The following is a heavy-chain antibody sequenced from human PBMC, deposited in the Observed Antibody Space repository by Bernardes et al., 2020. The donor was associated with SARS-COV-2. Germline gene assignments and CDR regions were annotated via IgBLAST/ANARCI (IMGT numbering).Heavy chain of an antibody. D-gene: IGHD2-2*01. CDR1: GGSISNNPYY. V-gene: IGHV4-39*01. CDR2: IYYSGTT. J-gene: IGHJ6*02. Sequence: SETLSLTCTVSGGSISNNPYYWGWIRQPKGKGLEWIGSIYYSGTTSYNPSLKSRITISVDTSKNQFSLKLTSVTAADTAVYYCATVFCSTTSCYNPSDPYYYYYGLDVWGQGTTVTVSS. CDR3: ATVFCSTTSCYNPSDPYYYYYGLDV.